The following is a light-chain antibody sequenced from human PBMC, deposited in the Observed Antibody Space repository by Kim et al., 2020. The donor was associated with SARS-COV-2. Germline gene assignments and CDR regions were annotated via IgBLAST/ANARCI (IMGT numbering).Light chain of an antibody. J-gene: IGKJ2*01. Sequence: SAPPGDTVNISCKASQCIDDDVNWYQQKPAEAPTFLIQTSTTRVQGPPRRLSGSGFGTDFTLTISNLQSEYAAYYFCLQHDAFPLTCGMGTKLEI. V-gene: IGKV5-2*01. CDR1: QCIDDD. CDR3: LQHDAFPLT. CDR2: TST.